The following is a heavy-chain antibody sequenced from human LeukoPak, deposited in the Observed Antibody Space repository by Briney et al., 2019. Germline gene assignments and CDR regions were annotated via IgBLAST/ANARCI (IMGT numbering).Heavy chain of an antibody. Sequence: ASVKVSCKASGYTFTSYDINWVRQATGQGLEWMGWMNPNSGNTGYAQKFQGRVTMTRNTSISTDYMELSSLRSEDTAVYYCARGRVLLWFGELKSYWFDPWGQGTLVTVSS. CDR1: GYTFTSYD. CDR3: ARGRVLLWFGELKSYWFDP. D-gene: IGHD3-10*01. J-gene: IGHJ5*02. CDR2: MNPNSGNT. V-gene: IGHV1-8*01.